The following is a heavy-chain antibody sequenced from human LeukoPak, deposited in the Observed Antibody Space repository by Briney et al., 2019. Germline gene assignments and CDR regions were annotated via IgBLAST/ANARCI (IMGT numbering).Heavy chain of an antibody. Sequence: QTGGSLRLSCAASGFTFSSYDMHWVRQATGKGLEWVSAIGTAGDTYYPGSVKGRFTISRENAKNSLYLQMNSLRAGDTAVYYCARGGHYYGSGSYTHWFDPWGQGTLVTVSS. D-gene: IGHD3-10*01. CDR3: ARGGHYYGSGSYTHWFDP. CDR1: GFTFSSYD. J-gene: IGHJ5*02. V-gene: IGHV3-13*01. CDR2: IGTAGDT.